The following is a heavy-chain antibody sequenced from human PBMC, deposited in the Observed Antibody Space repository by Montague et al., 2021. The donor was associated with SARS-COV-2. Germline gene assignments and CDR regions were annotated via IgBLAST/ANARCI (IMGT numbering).Heavy chain of an antibody. V-gene: IGHV2-70*11. J-gene: IGHJ6*02. CDR3: ARRTYDILTGYDYGMDV. CDR1: GFSLSTSGMC. Sequence: PALVKPTQTLTLTCTFSGFSLSTSGMCVSWIRQPPGKALEWLARIDWDDDKYYSTSLKTRLTISKDTSKNQVVLTMTNVDPVDTATYYCARRTYDILTGYDYGMDVRGQGTTVTVSS. D-gene: IGHD3-9*01. CDR2: IDWDDDK.